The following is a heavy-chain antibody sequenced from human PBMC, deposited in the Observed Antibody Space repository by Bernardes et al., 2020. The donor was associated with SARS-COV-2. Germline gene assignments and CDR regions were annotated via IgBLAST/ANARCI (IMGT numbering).Heavy chain of an antibody. CDR1: GGSFRISTYY. Sequence: SEIPSLTCTISGGSFRISTYYWGWIRQPPGKGLEWIGSIYYRGSGYYNTSLKSRVTISADTSKKQFSLKLNSVTAADTAAYYCVAKNF. V-gene: IGHV4-39*05. J-gene: IGHJ4*01. CDR3: VAKNF. CDR2: IYYRGSG.